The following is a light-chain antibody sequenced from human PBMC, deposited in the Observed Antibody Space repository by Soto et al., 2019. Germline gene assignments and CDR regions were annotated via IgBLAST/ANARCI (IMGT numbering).Light chain of an antibody. CDR3: ASYTSSRAYV. J-gene: IGLJ1*01. CDR2: EVS. V-gene: IGLV2-14*01. CDR1: SSDVGGYNY. Sequence: QSVLTQPASVSGSPGQSITISCTGTSSDVGGYNYVSWYQQQAGKAPKLIIHEVSNRPSGVSNRFSGSKSGNTASLTISGLQAEDEADYYCASYTSSRAYVFXIGTKVTVL.